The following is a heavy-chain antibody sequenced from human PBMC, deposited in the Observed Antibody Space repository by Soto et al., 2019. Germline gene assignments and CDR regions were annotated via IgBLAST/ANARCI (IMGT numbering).Heavy chain of an antibody. Sequence: PXVSLQLSCAASGFTFSSYSMNWVRQAPGKGLEWVSSISSSSSYIYYADSVKGRFTISRDNAKNSLYLQMNSLRAEDTAVYYCARDPGYDILTGVDYWGQGTLVTVPS. CDR3: ARDPGYDILTGVDY. CDR2: ISSSSSYI. CDR1: GFTFSSYS. D-gene: IGHD3-9*01. V-gene: IGHV3-21*01. J-gene: IGHJ4*02.